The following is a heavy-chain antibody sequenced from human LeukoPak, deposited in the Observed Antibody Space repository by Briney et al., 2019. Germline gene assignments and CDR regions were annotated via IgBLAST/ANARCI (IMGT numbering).Heavy chain of an antibody. Sequence: GGSLRLSCAASGFTFTNYGMHWVRQAPGKGLEWVALITYDGYYKYYSDSVKGRFTISSDTSKNTLYLQMNSLRAEDTAVYYCARDLSPVVRAPPMGYWGQGTLVTVSS. CDR3: ARDLSPVVRAPPMGY. V-gene: IGHV3-30*03. CDR1: GFTFTNYG. CDR2: ITYDGYYK. J-gene: IGHJ4*02. D-gene: IGHD3-10*01.